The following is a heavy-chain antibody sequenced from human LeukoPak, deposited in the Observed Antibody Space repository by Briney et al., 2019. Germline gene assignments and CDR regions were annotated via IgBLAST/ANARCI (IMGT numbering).Heavy chain of an antibody. J-gene: IGHJ3*02. CDR1: GGSIRSYY. CDR3: ARRWTGDAFDI. Sequence: KPSETLSLTCTVSGGSIRSYYLSWIRQPPGKGLEWIGYIYYSGSTNYNPSLKSRVTISVDTSKNQFSLKLGSVTAADTAVYYCARRWTGDAFDIWGQGTMVTVSS. CDR2: IYYSGST. V-gene: IGHV4-59*01. D-gene: IGHD3/OR15-3a*01.